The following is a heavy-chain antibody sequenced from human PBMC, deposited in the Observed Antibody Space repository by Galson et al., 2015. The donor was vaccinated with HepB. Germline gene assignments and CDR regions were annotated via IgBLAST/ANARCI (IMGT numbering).Heavy chain of an antibody. V-gene: IGHV3-23*01. Sequence: SLRLSCAASGFPYVNYAMSWVRQAPGKGLEWVSLISSSGTSTYYADTVKGRFTISRDNSRSTLYLQMNSLRAEDTAVYYCARGYSRSWYSGLGYWGQGTLVTVSS. CDR1: GFPYVNYA. CDR2: ISSSGTST. CDR3: ARGYSRSWYSGLGY. J-gene: IGHJ4*02. D-gene: IGHD6-13*01.